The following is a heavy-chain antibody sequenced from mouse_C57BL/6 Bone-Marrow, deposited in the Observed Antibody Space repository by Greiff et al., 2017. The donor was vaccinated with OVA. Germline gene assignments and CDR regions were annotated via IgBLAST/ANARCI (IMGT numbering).Heavy chain of an antibody. CDR2: IYPSDSET. D-gene: IGHD1-1*01. J-gene: IGHJ4*01. V-gene: IGHV1-61*01. CDR1: GYTFTSYW. Sequence: QVQLQQPGAELVRPGSSVKLSCKASGYTFTSYWMDWVKQRPGQGLEWIGNIYPSDSETHYNQKFKDKATLTVDKSSSTAYMQLSSLTSEDSAVYYCARWNLITTVVATNYYAMDYWGQGTSVTVSS. CDR3: ARWNLITTVVATNYYAMDY.